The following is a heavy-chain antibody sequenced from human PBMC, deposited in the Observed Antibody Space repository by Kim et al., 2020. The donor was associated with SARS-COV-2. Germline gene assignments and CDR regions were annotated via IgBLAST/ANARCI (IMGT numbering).Heavy chain of an antibody. D-gene: IGHD3-9*01. V-gene: IGHV3-66*01. CDR3: ARSQRNYDILF. CDR2: T. Sequence: TDYADSVQGRFTISRENSKNTLYLQMNRLRAEDTAVYYCARSQRNYDILFWGQGTLVTVSS. J-gene: IGHJ4*02.